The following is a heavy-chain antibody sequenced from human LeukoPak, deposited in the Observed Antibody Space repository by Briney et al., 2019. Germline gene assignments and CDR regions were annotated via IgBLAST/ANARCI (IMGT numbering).Heavy chain of an antibody. Sequence: SETLSLTCTVSGGSISSYYWSWIRQPPGKGLEWIGYIYYSGSTNYNPSLKSRVTISVDTSKNQFSLKLSSVTAADTAVYYCARAIAGATWVFDYWGQGTLVTVSS. V-gene: IGHV4-59*01. CDR3: ARAIAGATWVFDY. J-gene: IGHJ4*02. CDR2: IYYSGST. D-gene: IGHD1-26*01. CDR1: GGSISSYY.